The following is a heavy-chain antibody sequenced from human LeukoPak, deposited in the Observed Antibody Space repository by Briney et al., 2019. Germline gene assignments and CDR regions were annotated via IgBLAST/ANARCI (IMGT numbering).Heavy chain of an antibody. CDR1: GYTFTDYY. CDR3: ARDLRVCSGGSCYLFGFDP. Sequence: GASVKVSCKASGYTFTDYYMHWVRQAPGQGLEWMGRINPNSGGTNYAQKFQGRVTMTRDTSISTAYMELSRLRSDDTAVYYCARDLRVCSGGSCYLFGFDPWGQGTLVTVSS. J-gene: IGHJ5*02. V-gene: IGHV1-2*06. D-gene: IGHD2-15*01. CDR2: INPNSGGT.